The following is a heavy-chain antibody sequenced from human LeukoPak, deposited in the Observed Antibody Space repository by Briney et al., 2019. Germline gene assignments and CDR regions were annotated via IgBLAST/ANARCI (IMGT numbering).Heavy chain of an antibody. D-gene: IGHD5/OR15-5a*01. Sequence: SETLSLTCTVSGDSISPYYWSWIRQPPGKGLEWIGYISYSGTTNYNPSLKSRVTLSVHTPQNHFSLSLTPVTAADTAVYYCARHGQSTVLSHLDSWGQGTLVTVSS. CDR2: ISYSGTT. J-gene: IGHJ4*02. V-gene: IGHV4-59*08. CDR1: GDSISPYY. CDR3: ARHGQSTVLSHLDS.